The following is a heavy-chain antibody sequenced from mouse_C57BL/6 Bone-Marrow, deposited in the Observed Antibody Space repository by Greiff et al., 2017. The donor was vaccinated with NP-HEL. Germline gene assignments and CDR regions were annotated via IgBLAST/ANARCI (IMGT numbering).Heavy chain of an antibody. D-gene: IGHD2-3*01. CDR1: GYTFTSYW. V-gene: IGHV1-59*01. Sequence: QVQLQQPGAELVRPGTSVKLSCKASGYTFTSYWMHWVKQRPGQGLEWIGVIDPSDSYTNYNQKFKGKATLTVDTSSSTAYMQLSSLTSEDSAVYYCARSKDGYFWYFDVWGTGTTVTVSS. J-gene: IGHJ1*03. CDR2: IDPSDSYT. CDR3: ARSKDGYFWYFDV.